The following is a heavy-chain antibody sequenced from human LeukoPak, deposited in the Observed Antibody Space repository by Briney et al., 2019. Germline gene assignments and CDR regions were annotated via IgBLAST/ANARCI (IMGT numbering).Heavy chain of an antibody. CDR1: GGSISSYY. CDR3: ARSEVTTVTTYWYFHL. CDR2: IYYSGYT. V-gene: IGHV4-59*01. D-gene: IGHD4-11*01. J-gene: IGHJ2*01. Sequence: SETLSLTCTVSGGSISSYYWSWIRQPPGKGLEWIGYIYYSGYTNYNPSLRSRVTISVDTSKNHFSLKLSSVTAADTAVYYCARSEVTTVTTYWYFHLWGRGTLVTVSS.